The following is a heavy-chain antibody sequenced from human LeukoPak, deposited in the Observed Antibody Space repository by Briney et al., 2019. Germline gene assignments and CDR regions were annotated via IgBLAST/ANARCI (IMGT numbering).Heavy chain of an antibody. V-gene: IGHV1-2*02. Sequence: ASVKVSCKASGYTFTGYYMHWVRQAPGQGLEWMGWINLNSGGTNYAQKFQGRVTMTRDTSISAAYMELSRLRSDDTAVYYCARERDDFWSGYSNYYYYYMDVWGKGTTVTVSS. CDR3: ARERDDFWSGYSNYYYYYMDV. CDR2: INLNSGGT. J-gene: IGHJ6*03. D-gene: IGHD3-3*01. CDR1: GYTFTGYY.